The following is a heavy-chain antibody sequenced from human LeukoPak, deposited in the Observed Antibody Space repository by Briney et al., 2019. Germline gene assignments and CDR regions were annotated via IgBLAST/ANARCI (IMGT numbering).Heavy chain of an antibody. Sequence: ASVKVSFKASGYTFMSYGISWVRQAPGQGLEWMGWISAYNGNTNYAQKLQGRVTMTTDTSTSTAYMELRSLRSDDTAVYYCARGVVTAPYRVGNWFDPWGQGTLVTVSS. V-gene: IGHV1-18*01. J-gene: IGHJ5*02. CDR3: ARGVVTAPYRVGNWFDP. CDR2: ISAYNGNT. D-gene: IGHD2-21*02. CDR1: GYTFMSYG.